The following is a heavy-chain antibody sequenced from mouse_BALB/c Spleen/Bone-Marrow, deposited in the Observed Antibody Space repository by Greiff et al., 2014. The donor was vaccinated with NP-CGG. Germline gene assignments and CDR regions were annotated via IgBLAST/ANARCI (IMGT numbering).Heavy chain of an antibody. J-gene: IGHJ3*01. V-gene: IGHV1-14*01. CDR1: GYTFTSYV. CDR2: INPYNDGT. CDR3: ARGGRYDGAWFAY. Sequence: QLVESGPELVKPGASVKMSCKASGYTFTSYVMHWVKQKPGQGLEWIGYINPYNDGTKYNEKFKGKATLTSDKSSSTAYMELSSLTSEDSAVYYCARGGRYDGAWFAYWGQGTLVTVSA. D-gene: IGHD2-14*01.